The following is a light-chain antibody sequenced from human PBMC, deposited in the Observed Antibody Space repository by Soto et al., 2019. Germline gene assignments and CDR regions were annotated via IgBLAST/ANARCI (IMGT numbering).Light chain of an antibody. J-gene: IGKJ1*01. V-gene: IGKV3-11*01. Sequence: EIVSTQSPATLSLSPGERATLSCWASQSVSNYFVWYQRKPGQAPRLLIYDASKRATGIPARFSGSGSGTDFTLTISXLEPEDCAVYYCQQRSIWPWTFGQGTKV. CDR1: QSVSNY. CDR3: QQRSIWPWT. CDR2: DAS.